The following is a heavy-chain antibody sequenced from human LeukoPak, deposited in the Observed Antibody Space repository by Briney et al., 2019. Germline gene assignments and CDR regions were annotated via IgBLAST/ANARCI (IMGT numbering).Heavy chain of an antibody. Sequence: GRSLRLSCAASGFTFSSYAMHWVRQAPGKGLEWVAVISYDGSNKYYADSVKGRFTISRDNSKNTLYLQMNSLRAEDTAVYYCARGRDYYGSGKGGYFDYWGQGTLVTVSS. D-gene: IGHD3-10*01. CDR1: GFTFSSYA. CDR2: ISYDGSNK. J-gene: IGHJ4*02. CDR3: ARGRDYYGSGKGGYFDY. V-gene: IGHV3-30-3*01.